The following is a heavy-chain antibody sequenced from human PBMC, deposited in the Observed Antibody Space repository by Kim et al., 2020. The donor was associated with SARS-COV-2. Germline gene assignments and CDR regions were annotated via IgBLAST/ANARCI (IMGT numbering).Heavy chain of an antibody. CDR2: ISHTGST. CDR3: ARGIRKITMIVVVITSESVYFDY. V-gene: IGHV4-34*01. D-gene: IGHD3-22*01. Sequence: SETLSLTCAVYGGSFSDYYWSWIRQPPGKGLEWIGEISHTGSTSYNPSLKSRVTISVDTSRNQFSLKLSSVTAADTAVYYCARGIRKITMIVVVITSESVYFDYWGQGTLVTVSS. CDR1: GGSFSDYY. J-gene: IGHJ4*02.